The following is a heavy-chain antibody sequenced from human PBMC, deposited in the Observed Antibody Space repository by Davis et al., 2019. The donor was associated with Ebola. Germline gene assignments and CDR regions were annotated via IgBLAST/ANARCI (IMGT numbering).Heavy chain of an antibody. Sequence: ASVKVSCKASGYTFTGYYMHWVRQAPGQGLEWMGWINPNSGGTNYAQKFQGRVTMTRDTSISTAYLELSRLRSDDTAVYYCARDERITMVRGVIILDYYYGMDVWGQGTKVTVSS. D-gene: IGHD3-10*01. CDR2: INPNSGGT. CDR3: ARDERITMVRGVIILDYYYGMDV. CDR1: GYTFTGYY. V-gene: IGHV1-2*02. J-gene: IGHJ6*01.